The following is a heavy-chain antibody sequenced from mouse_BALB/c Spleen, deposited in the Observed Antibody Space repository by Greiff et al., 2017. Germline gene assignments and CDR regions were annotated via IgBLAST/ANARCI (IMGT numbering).Heavy chain of an antibody. D-gene: IGHD2-4*01. CDR2: IRNKANGYTT. V-gene: IGHV7-3*02. CDR1: GFTFTDYY. J-gene: IGHJ4*01. Sequence: EVQLVESGGGLVQPGGSLRLSCATSGFTFTDYYMSWVRQPPGKALEWLGFIRNKANGYTTEYSASVKGRFTISRDNSQSILYLQMNTLRAEDSATYYCARGSTMITTVGVKDYWGQGTSVTVSS. CDR3: ARGSTMITTVGVKDY.